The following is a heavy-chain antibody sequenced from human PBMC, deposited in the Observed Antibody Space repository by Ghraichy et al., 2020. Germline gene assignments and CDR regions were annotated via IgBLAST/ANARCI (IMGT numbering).Heavy chain of an antibody. Sequence: ASVKVSCKASGYIFSRYGMSWLRQAPGQGLEWMGWIKGQDTEYSQKFQGRVKMTTDPSTETVYMEMPSLRADDTALYFCARDRYGPGSFSPFEVWGQGTLVTVSS. D-gene: IGHD3-10*01. CDR3: ARDRYGPGSFSPFEV. CDR2: IKGQDT. V-gene: IGHV1-18*01. J-gene: IGHJ4*02. CDR1: GYIFSRYG.